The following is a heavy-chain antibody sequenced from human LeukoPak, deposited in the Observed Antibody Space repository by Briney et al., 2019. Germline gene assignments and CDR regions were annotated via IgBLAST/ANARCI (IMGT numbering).Heavy chain of an antibody. CDR1: GGSISSSGYY. Sequence: PSETLSLTCTVSGGSISSSGYYWGWLRQPPGMGVEGVGSIYYSGSTYYNPSHKSRVTISVDTSKNQSSLKLRSVTAADTAVYYCARRQSTYCSSTSCYRRDVDYWGQGTLVTVSS. CDR3: ARRQSTYCSSTSCYRRDVDY. CDR2: IYYSGST. V-gene: IGHV4-39*01. J-gene: IGHJ4*02. D-gene: IGHD2-2*01.